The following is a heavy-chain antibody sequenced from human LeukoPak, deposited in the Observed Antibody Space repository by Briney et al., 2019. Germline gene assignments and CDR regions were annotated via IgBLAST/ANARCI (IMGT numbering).Heavy chain of an antibody. Sequence: GGSLRLSCAASGFTLSSHSMSWVRQAPGKGLEWISTFIASAGSTHYADSVNSRATTSRAISKNTRYLQMNSIRAEDTAVYHCARDPCRSWWDYFDYWGQGALVTVSS. J-gene: IGHJ4*02. V-gene: IGHV3-23*01. CDR3: ARDPCRSWWDYFDY. CDR2: FIASAGST. CDR1: GFTLSSHS. D-gene: IGHD6-13*01.